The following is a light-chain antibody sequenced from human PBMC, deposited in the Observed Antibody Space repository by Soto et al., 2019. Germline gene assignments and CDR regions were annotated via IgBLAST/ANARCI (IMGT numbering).Light chain of an antibody. V-gene: IGLV2-14*03. J-gene: IGLJ3*02. CDR3: SAYTRRKTVM. CDR1: NNDVGAYNY. CDR2: DVS. Sequence: QSALTQSASVSGSPGQSITIFCTGTNNDVGAYNYVSWYQQHPGKAPKTMIYDVSNRPSGVSNRFSGSKSGNTASLTISGLQVEDEADYYCSAYTRRKTVMFGGGT.